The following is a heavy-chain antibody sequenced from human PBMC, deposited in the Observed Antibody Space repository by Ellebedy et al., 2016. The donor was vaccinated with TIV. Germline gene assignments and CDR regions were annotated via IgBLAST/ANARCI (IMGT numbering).Heavy chain of an antibody. Sequence: MPSETLSLTCSVSGSSISSGYYWGWIRQPPGRGLEWIGSMFHSGSTYYSPSLKSRVTISVDTSKNQLSLRLRSVTAADTAVYYCARSGGWYTPYDYWGQGTLVTVSS. V-gene: IGHV4-38-2*01. CDR3: ARSGGWYTPYDY. CDR2: MFHSGST. J-gene: IGHJ4*02. CDR1: GSSISSGYY. D-gene: IGHD6-19*01.